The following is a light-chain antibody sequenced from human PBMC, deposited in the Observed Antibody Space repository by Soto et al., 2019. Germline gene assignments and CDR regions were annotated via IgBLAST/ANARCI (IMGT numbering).Light chain of an antibody. CDR3: CSFAGSNTFV. J-gene: IGLJ1*01. CDR2: EGS. V-gene: IGLV2-23*03. Sequence: QSALTQPASVSGSPGQSITLSCTVTSSDVGSYNLVSWYQQHPGKAPKLMIYEGSKRPSGVSNRFSGSKSGNTASLTISGLQAEDEADYYRCSFAGSNTFVFGTGTKVTVL. CDR1: SSDVGSYNL.